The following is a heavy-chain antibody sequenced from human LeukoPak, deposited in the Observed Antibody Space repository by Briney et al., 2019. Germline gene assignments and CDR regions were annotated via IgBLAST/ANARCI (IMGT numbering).Heavy chain of an antibody. CDR1: GFTFSNYW. J-gene: IGHJ4*02. CDR2: INSDGTNT. D-gene: IGHD3-16*01. V-gene: IGHV3-74*01. CDR3: AGEMGGGGGGFDY. Sequence: GGSLRLSCAASGFTFSNYWMHWVRQAPGKGLVWVSRINSDGTNTRHADSVKGRFTVSRDSAKNTLYLQMNSLRAEDTAVYYCAGEMGGGGGGFDYWGQGTLVTVSS.